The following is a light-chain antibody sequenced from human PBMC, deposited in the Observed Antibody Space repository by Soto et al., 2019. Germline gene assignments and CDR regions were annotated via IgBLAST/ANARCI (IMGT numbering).Light chain of an antibody. V-gene: IGKV3-20*01. CDR1: QSVSSSY. CDR2: GAS. CDR3: QQYSSSRLFT. Sequence: EIVLTQSPGTLSLSPGERATLSCRASQSVSSSYFAWYQQKPGQAPRLLIYGASSRATGLPDRFSGSGSGTDFTLTISRLEPEDFAVYYCQQYSSSRLFTFGQGTRVDIK. J-gene: IGKJ5*01.